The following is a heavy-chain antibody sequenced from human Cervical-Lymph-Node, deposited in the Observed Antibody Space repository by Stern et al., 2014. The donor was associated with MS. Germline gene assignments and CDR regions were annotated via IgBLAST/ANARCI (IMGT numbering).Heavy chain of an antibody. Sequence: DQLVESGAEVKKPGSSVKVSCKTSGDTFRNYAISWVRQAPGQGLEWMGGIIPIFGTTNYAQEFQGKVTLTADTSTTTAYMELSSLRYGDTAVYFCARPWGIVATTGTHYYYYGMDVWGQGTTVTVAS. V-gene: IGHV1-69*06. CDR1: GDTFRNYA. J-gene: IGHJ6*02. D-gene: IGHD5-12*01. CDR3: ARPWGIVATTGTHYYYYGMDV. CDR2: IIPIFGTT.